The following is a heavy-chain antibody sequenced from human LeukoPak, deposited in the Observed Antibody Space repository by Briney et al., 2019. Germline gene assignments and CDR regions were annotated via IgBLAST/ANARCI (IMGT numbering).Heavy chain of an antibody. Sequence: GGSLRLSCVASGFTFSSRWMHWVRQAPGKGLVWVSIINTDGSTTGYADFVEGRFTISRDNARNALYLEMNGLRVEDTAVYFCARDISRTMDVWGQGTTVTV. V-gene: IGHV3-74*01. CDR1: GFTFSSRW. J-gene: IGHJ6*02. CDR3: ARDISRTMDV. D-gene: IGHD2/OR15-2a*01. CDR2: INTDGSTT.